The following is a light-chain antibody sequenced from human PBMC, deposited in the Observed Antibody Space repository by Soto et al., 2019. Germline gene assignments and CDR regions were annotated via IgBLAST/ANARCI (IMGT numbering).Light chain of an antibody. CDR3: QQRSNWPIT. J-gene: IGKJ5*01. CDR1: QSVTSN. CDR2: GAS. Sequence: EIVMTPSPATLSVSPGDSATLSCRASQSVTSNLAWYQHKPGQAPRLLIYGASNRATGIPARFSGSGSGTDFTLTISSLEPEDFAVYYCQQRSNWPITFGQGTRLEI. V-gene: IGKV3-11*01.